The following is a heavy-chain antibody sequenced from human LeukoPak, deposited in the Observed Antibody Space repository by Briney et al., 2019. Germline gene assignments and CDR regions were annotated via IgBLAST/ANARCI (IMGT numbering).Heavy chain of an antibody. CDR2: ISAYNGNT. D-gene: IGHD2-15*01. V-gene: IGHV1-18*01. Sequence: ASVKVSCKASGYTFTSYGISWVRQAPGQGLEWMGWISAYNGNTNYAQKLQGRVTMATDTSTSTAYMELRGLRSDDTAVYYCARSYCSGGSCYGRNFYYYYGMDVWGQGTTVTVSS. CDR3: ARSYCSGGSCYGRNFYYYYGMDV. J-gene: IGHJ6*02. CDR1: GYTFTSYG.